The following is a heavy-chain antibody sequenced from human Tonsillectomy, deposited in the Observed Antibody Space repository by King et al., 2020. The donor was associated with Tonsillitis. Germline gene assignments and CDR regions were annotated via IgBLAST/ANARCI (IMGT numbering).Heavy chain of an antibody. CDR3: ARLPTGYPNWFDP. V-gene: IGHV4-39*01. CDR2: FHYSGST. CDR1: GGSISISSYS. J-gene: IGHJ5*02. D-gene: IGHD3-9*01. Sequence: LQLQESGPGLVKPSETLSLTCTVSGGSISISSYSWGWIRQPPGKGLEWIATFHYSGSTYYNPSLNSRATISLDTSKNQFSLKLTSVTAADTAGYYCARLPTGYPNWFDPWGQGTLVTVPS.